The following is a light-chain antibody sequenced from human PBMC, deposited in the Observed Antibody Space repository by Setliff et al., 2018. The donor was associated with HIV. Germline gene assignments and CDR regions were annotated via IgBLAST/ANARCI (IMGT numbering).Light chain of an antibody. CDR2: DVN. V-gene: IGLV2-14*03. CDR3: SSYTSSTVL. Sequence: QSALTQPASVSGSPGQSITISCTGTSSDLDYYDFVSWYQQHPGKAPKLMIYDVNNRPSGVSHRFSGSKSGNTASLTISGLQADDEADYYCSSYTSSTVLFGGGTKVTV. J-gene: IGLJ2*01. CDR1: SSDLDYYDF.